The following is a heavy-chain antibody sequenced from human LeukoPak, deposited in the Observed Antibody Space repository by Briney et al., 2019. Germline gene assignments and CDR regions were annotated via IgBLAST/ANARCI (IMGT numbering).Heavy chain of an antibody. CDR3: AKDTARY. D-gene: IGHD5-18*01. V-gene: IGHV3-23*01. J-gene: IGHJ4*02. CDR2: ISGSGDAT. Sequence: GGSLRLSCAASGFTFSYYAMTWVRQAPGKGLEWVSIISGSGDATHYAESVQGRFTISRDNSKNTLYLQMNSLRAEDTAVYYCAKDTARYWDQGTLVTVSS. CDR1: GFTFSYYA.